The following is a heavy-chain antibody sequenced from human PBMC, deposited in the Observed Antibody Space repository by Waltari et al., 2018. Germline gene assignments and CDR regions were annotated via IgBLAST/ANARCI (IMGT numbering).Heavy chain of an antibody. CDR3: ARAGFDHQSSGYGMDV. Sequence: QVQLVESGGRFVKPGGSLRLSCAASGFTFSDFYMSWIRQVPGGGQEWVAEMNSTREIIYYADAVRGRFTISRDKARKSLYLDMNSLRAEDTAVYYCARAGFDHQSSGYGMDVWGQGTTVTVSS. CDR1: GFTFSDFY. V-gene: IGHV3-11*01. J-gene: IGHJ6*02. CDR2: MNSTREII. D-gene: IGHD3-22*01.